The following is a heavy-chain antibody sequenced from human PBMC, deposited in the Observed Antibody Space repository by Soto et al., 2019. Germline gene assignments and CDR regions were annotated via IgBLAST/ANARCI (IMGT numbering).Heavy chain of an antibody. J-gene: IGHJ4*02. D-gene: IGHD3-10*01. CDR2: VYYSGGT. V-gene: IGHV4-59*01. CDR1: GGSISPYY. CDR3: ARWNYYGSGRYGHDY. Sequence: QVQLQESGPGLVKTSETLSITCTVSGGSISPYYWTWLRQPPGNGLEWIGNVYYSGGTNYNPSLESRVTMSVDTSKNQFSLRLSSVTAADTAVYYCARWNYYGSGRYGHDYWGQGTLVTVSS.